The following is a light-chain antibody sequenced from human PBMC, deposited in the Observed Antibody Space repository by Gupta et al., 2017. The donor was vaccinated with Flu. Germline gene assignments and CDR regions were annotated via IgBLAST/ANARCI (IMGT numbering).Light chain of an antibody. CDR2: DVD. CDR3: SSCSCHNSLYV. J-gene: IGLJ1*01. V-gene: IGLV2-8*01. Sequence: QSAPPPPPSASAPVGPLLTICCTSTSYDISSYNYVSCQQLSPGHPHRLIIYDVDKRPAGVPPLFSGSKSCVTATLTFSGPHAEDEGVFYCSSCSCHNSLYVFGAGTKVTV. CDR1: SYDISSYNY.